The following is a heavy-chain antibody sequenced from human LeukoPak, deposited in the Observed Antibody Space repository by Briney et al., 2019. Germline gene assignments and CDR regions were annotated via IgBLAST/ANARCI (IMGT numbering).Heavy chain of an antibody. J-gene: IGHJ5*01. CDR2: ISDDGVNT. Sequence: GGSLRLSCAASGFTFSNCAMSWVRQAPGKGPEWVSTISDDGVNTYYADSVKGRFTISRDNSKSTLYLQMNSLRAEDTAVYNCAKVRWIAVTTTFDCWGQGTLVTVSS. CDR3: AKVRWIAVTTTFDC. D-gene: IGHD4-17*01. CDR1: GFTFSNCA. V-gene: IGHV3-23*01.